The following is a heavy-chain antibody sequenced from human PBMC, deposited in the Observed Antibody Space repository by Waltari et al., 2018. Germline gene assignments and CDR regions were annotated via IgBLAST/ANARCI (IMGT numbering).Heavy chain of an antibody. CDR3: ARDRNVWGSSAKFDY. D-gene: IGHD3-16*01. CDR2: ISAYNGNT. V-gene: IGHV1-18*01. CDR1: GYTFTSYG. J-gene: IGHJ4*02. Sequence: QVQLVQSGAEVKKPGASVKVSCKASGYTFTSYGISWVRQAPGQGLEWMGWISAYNGNTNYAQKFQGRVTMTRDTSISTAYMELSRLRSDDTAVYYCARDRNVWGSSAKFDYWGQGTLVTVSS.